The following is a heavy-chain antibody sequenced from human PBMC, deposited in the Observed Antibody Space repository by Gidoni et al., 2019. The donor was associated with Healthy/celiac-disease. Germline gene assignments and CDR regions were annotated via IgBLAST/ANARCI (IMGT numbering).Heavy chain of an antibody. CDR1: GFTFDDYA. V-gene: IGHV3-43*02. Sequence: DVQLVESGGGVVQPGGSLSLSCAASGFTFDDYAMHWVRQAPGKGLEWVSLISGEGGRTYYEDSVKGRVTISRDNSKNSMYMQMNSMRTEDTALYYCAKDDYWGQGTLVTVSS. CDR2: ISGEGGRT. CDR3: AKDDY. J-gene: IGHJ4*02.